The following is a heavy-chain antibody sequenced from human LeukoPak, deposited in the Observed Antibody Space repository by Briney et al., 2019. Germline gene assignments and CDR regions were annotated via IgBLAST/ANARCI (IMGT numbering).Heavy chain of an antibody. Sequence: SQTLSLTCTVSGGSISSGGYYWSWIRQHPGKGLEWIGYIYYSGSTYYNPSLKSRITISVDTSKNQFSLKLSSVTAADTAVYYCAREYSSGYYPDWGQGTLVTVSS. V-gene: IGHV4-31*03. CDR3: AREYSSGYYPD. CDR2: IYYSGST. J-gene: IGHJ4*02. CDR1: GGSISSGGYY. D-gene: IGHD3-22*01.